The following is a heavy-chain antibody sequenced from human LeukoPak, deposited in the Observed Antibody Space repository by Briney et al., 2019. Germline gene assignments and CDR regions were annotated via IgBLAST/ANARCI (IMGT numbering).Heavy chain of an antibody. CDR2: INPNSGGT. J-gene: IGHJ3*02. CDR3: ARDRIRYFDWFFEAFDI. D-gene: IGHD3-9*01. CDR1: GYTFTGYY. V-gene: IGHV1-2*02. Sequence: GASVKVSCKASGYTFTGYYMHWVRQAPGQGLEWMGWINPNSGGTNYAQKFQGRVTMTRDTSISTAYMELSRLRSDDTAVYYCARDRIRYFDWFFEAFDIWGQGTMVTVSS.